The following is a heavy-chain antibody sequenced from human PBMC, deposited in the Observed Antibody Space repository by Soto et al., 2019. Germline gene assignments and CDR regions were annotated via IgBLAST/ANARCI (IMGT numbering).Heavy chain of an antibody. J-gene: IGHJ4*02. CDR2: IVVCSGNT. CDR1: QYNFTNYC. Sequence: SVKVSCKASQYNFTNYCIHWVRQARGQRLEWLGWIVVCSGNTNYAPKFQERVTITRDMSTSTAYMELSSLRSEDTAVYYCAADNCSGGSCSSGGVYWGQGTLVTVSS. CDR3: AADNCSGGSCSSGGVY. V-gene: IGHV1-58*02. D-gene: IGHD2-15*01.